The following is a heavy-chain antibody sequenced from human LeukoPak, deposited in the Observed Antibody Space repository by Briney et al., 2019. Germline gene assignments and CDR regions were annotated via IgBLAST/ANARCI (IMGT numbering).Heavy chain of an antibody. D-gene: IGHD5-24*01. CDR3: AKENGYNYYFDY. J-gene: IGHJ4*02. CDR1: GFTFSTYA. CDR2: ISGSGGST. Sequence: GGSLRLSCATSGFTFSTYAMSWVRQAPGKGLEWVSAISGSGGSTNYADSVKGRFTISRDNSKNTLYLQMNSLRAEDTAVYYCAKENGYNYYFDYWGQGTLVTVSS. V-gene: IGHV3-23*01.